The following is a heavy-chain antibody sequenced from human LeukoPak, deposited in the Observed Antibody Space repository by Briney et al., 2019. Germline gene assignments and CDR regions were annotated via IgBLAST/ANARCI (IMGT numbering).Heavy chain of an antibody. CDR3: ASYRWAAAGMGY. J-gene: IGHJ4*02. V-gene: IGHV3-74*01. CDR1: GFTFSSYW. Sequence: PGGSLRLSCAASGFTFSSYWMHWVRQAPGKGLVWVSRINSDGSSTSYADSVKGRFTISRDNAKNTLYLQMNSLRAEDTAVYYCASYRWAAAGMGYWGQGTLVTVSS. CDR2: INSDGSST. D-gene: IGHD6-13*01.